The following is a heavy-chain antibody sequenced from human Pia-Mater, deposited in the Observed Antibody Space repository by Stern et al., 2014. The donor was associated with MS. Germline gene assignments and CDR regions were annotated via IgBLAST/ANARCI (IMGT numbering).Heavy chain of an antibody. D-gene: IGHD2-21*01. CDR3: SSRGAGEFGVSPTGS. CDR2: ISSATGDP. V-gene: IGHV7-4-1*01. CDR1: GYDFRRYA. Sequence: QLGQSGSEWKKPGASGKVSCKASGYDFRRYAMNWVPQAPGQGLERMGWISSATGDPLYAQGFEGRFVFSLDTSVRTAYLQIVSLRTEDTAIYYCSSRGAGEFGVSPTGSWGQGTLVTVSS. J-gene: IGHJ5*02.